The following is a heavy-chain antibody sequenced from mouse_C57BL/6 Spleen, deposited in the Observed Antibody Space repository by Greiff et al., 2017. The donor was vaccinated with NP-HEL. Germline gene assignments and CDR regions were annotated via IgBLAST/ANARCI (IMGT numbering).Heavy chain of an antibody. CDR2: ISSGGSYT. D-gene: IGHD2-5*01. CDR1: GFTFSSYG. J-gene: IGHJ2*01. Sequence: VQLKESGGDLVKPGGSLKLSCAASGFTFSSYGMSWVRQTPDKRLEWVATISSGGSYTYYPDSVKGRFTISRDNAKNTLYLQMSSLKSEDTAMYYCARHDSNFDYWGQGTTLTVSS. V-gene: IGHV5-6*01. CDR3: ARHDSNFDY.